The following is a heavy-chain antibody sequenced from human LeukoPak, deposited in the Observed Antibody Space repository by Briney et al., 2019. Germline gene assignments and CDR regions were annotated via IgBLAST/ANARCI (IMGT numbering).Heavy chain of an antibody. D-gene: IGHD3-16*01. CDR2: IYYSGST. CDR1: AGSISSSSYY. Sequence: PSETLSLTCTVSAGSISSSSYYWGWIRQPPGKGLEWIGSIYYSGSTYYNPSLKSRVTISIDTSKNQFSLKLSSVTAADTAVYYCARQGRYYDYVWGSYRVRNFDYWGQGTLVTVSS. CDR3: ARQGRYYDYVWGSYRVRNFDY. V-gene: IGHV4-39*01. J-gene: IGHJ4*02.